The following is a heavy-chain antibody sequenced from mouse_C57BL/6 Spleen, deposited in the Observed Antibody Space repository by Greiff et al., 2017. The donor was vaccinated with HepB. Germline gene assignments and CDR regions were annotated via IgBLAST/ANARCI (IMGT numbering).Heavy chain of an antibody. Sequence: VQLQQPGAELVRPGSSVKLSCKASGYTFTSYWMHWVKQRPIQGLEWIGNIDPSDSETHYNQKFKDKATLTVDKSSSTAYMQLSSLTSEDSAVYYCARIHSSGYYFDYWGQGTTLTVSS. J-gene: IGHJ2*01. CDR1: GYTFTSYW. V-gene: IGHV1-52*01. CDR3: ARIHSSGYYFDY. CDR2: IDPSDSET. D-gene: IGHD3-2*02.